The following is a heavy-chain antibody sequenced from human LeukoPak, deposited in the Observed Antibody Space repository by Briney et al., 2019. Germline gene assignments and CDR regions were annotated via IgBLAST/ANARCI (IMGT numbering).Heavy chain of an antibody. V-gene: IGHV3-7*01. CDR2: IKQDGSEK. Sequence: PGGSLRLSCAASGFTFSSYWMSWVRQAPGKGLEWVANIKQDGSEKCYVDSVKGRFTISRDNAKNSLYLQMNSLRAEDTAVYYCARVQCSSTSPQDYYYYYYMDVWGKGTTVTVSS. J-gene: IGHJ6*03. CDR3: ARVQCSSTSPQDYYYYYYMDV. D-gene: IGHD2-2*01. CDR1: GFTFSSYW.